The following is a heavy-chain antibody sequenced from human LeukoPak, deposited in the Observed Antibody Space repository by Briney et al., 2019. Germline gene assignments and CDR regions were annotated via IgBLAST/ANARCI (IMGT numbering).Heavy chain of an antibody. CDR2: INSDGSST. Sequence: PGGSLRLSCAASGFTFSSYWMHWVRQAPGKGLVWVSRINSDGSSTSYADSVKGRFTISRDNAKNSLYLQMNSLRAEDTAVYYCARVLQQVSWWFDPWGQGTLVTVSS. CDR3: ARVLQQVSWWFDP. J-gene: IGHJ5*02. V-gene: IGHV3-74*01. CDR1: GFTFSSYW. D-gene: IGHD6-13*01.